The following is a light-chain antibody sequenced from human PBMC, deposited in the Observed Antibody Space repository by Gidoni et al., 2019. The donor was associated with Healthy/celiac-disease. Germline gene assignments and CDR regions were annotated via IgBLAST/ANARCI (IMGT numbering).Light chain of an antibody. V-gene: IGKV3-20*01. CDR1: HSVTSSY. Sequence: MVFTQSPSTLALSACERATLSCRGSHSVTSSYLAWYQQKPGQAPRLLIYGASSRATGIPDRFSGSGSGTDFTLTISSLESEDFAVYYCQQYGSSQTFAQETKVEIK. CDR3: QQYGSSQT. J-gene: IGKJ2*01. CDR2: GAS.